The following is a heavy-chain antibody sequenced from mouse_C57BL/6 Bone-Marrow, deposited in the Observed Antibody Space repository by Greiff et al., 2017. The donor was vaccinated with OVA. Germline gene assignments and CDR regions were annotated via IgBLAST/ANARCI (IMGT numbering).Heavy chain of an antibody. CDR1: GFTFSSYA. CDR2: ISDGGSYT. V-gene: IGHV5-4*01. Sequence: EVQRVASGGGLVKPGGSLKLSCAASGFTFSSYAMSWVRQTPEKRLEWVANISDGGSYTYYPAHVKGRFTLSSDNAKTNMYLQMSDLKCEGTDRYYCARGGYWGQGTTLTVSS. J-gene: IGHJ2*01. CDR3: ARGGY.